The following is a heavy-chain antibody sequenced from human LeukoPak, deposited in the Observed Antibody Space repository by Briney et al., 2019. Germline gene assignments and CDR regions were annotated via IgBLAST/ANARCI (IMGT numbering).Heavy chain of an antibody. CDR3: ARLSGYGDDGAFDI. J-gene: IGHJ3*02. Sequence: PSETLSLTCTVSGGSISSSSYYWGWIRQPPGKGLEWIGSIYYSGSTYYNPSLKSRVTISVDTSKNQFSLKLSSVTAADTAVYYCARLSGYGDDGAFDIWGQGTMVTVSS. V-gene: IGHV4-39*01. CDR2: IYYSGST. CDR1: GGSISSSSYY. D-gene: IGHD4-17*01.